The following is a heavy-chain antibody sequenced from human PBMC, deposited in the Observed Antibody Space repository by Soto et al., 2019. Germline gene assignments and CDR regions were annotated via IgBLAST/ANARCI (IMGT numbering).Heavy chain of an antibody. Sequence: SGPTLVNPTQTLTLTCTFSGFSLSTSGLGVGWIRQPPGKSLECLAVIFWNDDKRYSPSLKTRLTITKDTSKNQVVLTLTNMDHVDTATYYCANRRGGSSTGGAFDIWGPGTVLTV. V-gene: IGHV2-5*01. CDR1: GFSLSTSGLG. CDR3: ANRRGGSSTGGAFDI. CDR2: IFWNDDK. J-gene: IGHJ3*02. D-gene: IGHD6-6*01.